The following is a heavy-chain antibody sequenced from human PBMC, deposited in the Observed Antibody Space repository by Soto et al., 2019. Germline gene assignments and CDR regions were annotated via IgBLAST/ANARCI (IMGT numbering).Heavy chain of an antibody. CDR1: GGTFSSYA. J-gene: IGHJ5*02. Sequence: SVKASCKSSGGTFSSYAISWVRQAPGQGLEWMGGIIPIFGTANYAQKFQGRVTITADESTSTAYMELSSLRSEDTAVYYCARNKSLREVAGRGSFAPGGQGTLVTSPQ. CDR2: IIPIFGTA. D-gene: IGHD6-19*01. V-gene: IGHV1-69*13. CDR3: ARNKSLREVAGRGSFAP.